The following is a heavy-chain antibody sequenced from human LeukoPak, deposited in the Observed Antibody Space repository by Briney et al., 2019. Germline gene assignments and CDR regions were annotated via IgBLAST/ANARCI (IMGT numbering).Heavy chain of an antibody. D-gene: IGHD2-2*01. CDR1: GGSINSYY. V-gene: IGHV4-4*07. Sequence: PSETLSLTCTVSGGSINSYYWSWIRQPAGKGLKWIGRIYTSGTTNYHPSLKSRVTLSVDTSKNQFSLKLTSVTAADTAVYYCARGTTSRRGFAPWGQGTLVTVSS. J-gene: IGHJ5*02. CDR3: ARGTTSRRGFAP. CDR2: IYTSGTT.